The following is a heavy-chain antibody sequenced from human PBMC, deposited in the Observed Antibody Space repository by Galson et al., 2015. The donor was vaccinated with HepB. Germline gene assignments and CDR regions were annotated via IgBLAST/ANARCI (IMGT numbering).Heavy chain of an antibody. D-gene: IGHD2-21*01. CDR1: GFTFSDYY. Sequence: SLRLSCAASGFTFSDYYMSWIRQAPGKGLEWVSSISSGSSYIYYADSVKGRFTISRDNAKNSLYLQMNSLRAEDTAVYYCARDSHCGGYVCYFDYWGQGTLVTVSS. J-gene: IGHJ4*02. V-gene: IGHV3-11*06. CDR2: ISSGSSYI. CDR3: ARDSHCGGYVCYFDY.